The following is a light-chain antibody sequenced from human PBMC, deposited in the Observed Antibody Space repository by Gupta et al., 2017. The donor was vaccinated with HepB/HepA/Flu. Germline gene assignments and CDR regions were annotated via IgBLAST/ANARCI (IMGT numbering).Light chain of an antibody. CDR2: KAS. V-gene: IGKV1-5*03. J-gene: IGKJ5*01. CDR3: QLESSYPIT. Sequence: DIQMTQSPSTLSASVGDRVTITCRASQSISTWLAWYQQKPGKAPNLLIYKASSVERVVPSRFSGSGSGTEFTRTISSLQTDDFATYFCQLESSYPITFGQGTQVEIK. CDR1: QSISTW.